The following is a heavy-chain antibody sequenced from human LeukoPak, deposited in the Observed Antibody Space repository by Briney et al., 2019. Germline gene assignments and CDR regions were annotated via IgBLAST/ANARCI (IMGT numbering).Heavy chain of an antibody. CDR2: INTGNGNT. CDR3: ARVPLHDASGRYYPH. V-gene: IGHV1-3*04. D-gene: IGHD3-22*01. J-gene: IGHJ1*01. Sequence: ASVKVSCKTSGYTFTNYGMHWVRQAPRQSLEWMGWINTGNGNTKSSQKFQDRVTLTRDTSASTAYMELNSLSSEDTAVYYCARVPLHDASGRYYPHWGQGTLVTVSS. CDR1: GYTFTNYG.